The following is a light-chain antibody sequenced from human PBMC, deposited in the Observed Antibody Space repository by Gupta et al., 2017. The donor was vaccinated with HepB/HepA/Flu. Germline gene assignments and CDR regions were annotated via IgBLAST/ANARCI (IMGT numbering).Light chain of an antibody. CDR1: SSDVGSYNL. CDR2: EVS. V-gene: IGLV2-23*02. J-gene: IGLJ2*01. CDR3: CSYAGSSAYVI. Sequence: QSALTQPASVSGSPGQSITISCTGTSSDVGSYNLVSWYQQHPGKAPKFMIYEVSKRPSGVSNRFSGSKSGNTASLTISGLQAGDEADYYCCSYAGSSAYVIFGGGTKLTVL.